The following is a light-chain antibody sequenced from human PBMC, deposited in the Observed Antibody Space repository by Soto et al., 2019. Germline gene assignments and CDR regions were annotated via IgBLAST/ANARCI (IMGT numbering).Light chain of an antibody. V-gene: IGKV3-15*01. CDR2: RAS. CDR3: QQYHNLWT. J-gene: IGKJ1*01. Sequence: LTQSPTTLSVSPGEISTLXXRARQSVSSNLACFQQRPGKAPGXLIYRASTRATNIPARFSGSGSGTEFTLTISSLQSEDFALYYCQQYHNLWTFGQGTKVDI. CDR1: QSVSSN.